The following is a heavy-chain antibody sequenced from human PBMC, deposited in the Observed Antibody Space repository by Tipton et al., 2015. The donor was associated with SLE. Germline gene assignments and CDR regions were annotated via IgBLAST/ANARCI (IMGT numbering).Heavy chain of an antibody. Sequence: TLPLTCTVSGGSISSYYWSWIRQPPGKGLEWIGYIYYSGSTNYNPSLKSRVTISVDTSKNQFSLKLSSVTAADTAVYYCARHNRLWFTDWGQGTLVTVSS. CDR3: ARHNRLWFTD. V-gene: IGHV4-59*08. CDR2: IYYSGST. J-gene: IGHJ4*02. CDR1: GGSISSYY. D-gene: IGHD3-10*01.